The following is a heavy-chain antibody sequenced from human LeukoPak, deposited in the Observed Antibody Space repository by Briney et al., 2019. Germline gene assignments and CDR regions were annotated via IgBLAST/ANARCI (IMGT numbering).Heavy chain of an antibody. CDR2: IYYSGST. CDR1: GGSISSSSYY. J-gene: IGHJ6*02. D-gene: IGHD3-10*01. CDR3: ARNQKVRGVSPFYYYYGTDV. V-gene: IGHV4-39*01. Sequence: SETLSLTCTVSGGSISSSSYYWGWIRQPPGKGLEWIGSIYYSGSTYYNPSLKSRVTISVDTSKNQFSLKLSSVTAADTAVYYCARNQKVRGVSPFYYYYGTDVWGQGTTVTVSS.